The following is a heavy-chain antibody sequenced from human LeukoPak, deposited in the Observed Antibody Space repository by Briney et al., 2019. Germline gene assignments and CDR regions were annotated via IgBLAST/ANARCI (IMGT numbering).Heavy chain of an antibody. V-gene: IGHV3-64*01. D-gene: IGHD5-12*01. CDR2: ISRNGGST. CDR3: ARGGRGHDFSPNYYYGLDV. CDR1: GFTFSSYG. J-gene: IGHJ6*02. Sequence: GRSLRLSCAASGFTFSSYGMHWVRQAPGKGLEYVSAISRNGGSTFYANSVKGRFTISRDNSKNTLYLQMGSLRAEDTAVYYCARGGRGHDFSPNYYYGLDVWGQGTTVTVSS.